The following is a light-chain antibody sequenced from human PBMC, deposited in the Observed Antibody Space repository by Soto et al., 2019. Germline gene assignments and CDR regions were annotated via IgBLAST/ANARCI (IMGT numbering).Light chain of an antibody. CDR1: QSVSSN. CDR2: EAS. J-gene: IGKJ4*01. V-gene: IGKV3-15*01. CDR3: QQYNNWPSLT. Sequence: EKVMTQSPATLSVSPGERATLSCRASQSVSSNLAWYQQKPGQAPRLLIYEASTRATGIPARFSGSGSGTEFTLTISSLQSEDFAVYYCQQYNNWPSLTFGGGTKVEIK.